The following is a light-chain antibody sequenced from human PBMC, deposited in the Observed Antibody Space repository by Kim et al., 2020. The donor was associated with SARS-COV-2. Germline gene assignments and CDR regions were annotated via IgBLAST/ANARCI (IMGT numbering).Light chain of an antibody. V-gene: IGKV1-39*01. J-gene: IGKJ1*01. Sequence: ASVGERVTITCRASQSIRDNLNWYQQKPGKAPKLLIYSASGLESGVPSRFSGGGSGTDFTLTINSLQPEDSATYYCQQSYSTPKTFGQGTKVDIK. CDR3: QQSYSTPKT. CDR1: QSIRDN. CDR2: SAS.